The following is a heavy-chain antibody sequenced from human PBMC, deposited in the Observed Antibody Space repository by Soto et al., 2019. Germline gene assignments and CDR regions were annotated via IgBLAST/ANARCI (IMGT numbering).Heavy chain of an antibody. CDR2: ISGSGGST. D-gene: IGHD6-13*01. CDR1: GFTFSSYA. J-gene: IGHJ4*02. Sequence: EVQLLESGGGLVQPGGSLRLSCAASGFTFSSYAMSWVRQAPGKGLEWVSVISGSGGSTYYADSVKGRFTISRDNSKNTLYLEMNSLRAEDAAGYYCARRGPGTYFDYWGQGTLVTVSS. CDR3: ARRGPGTYFDY. V-gene: IGHV3-23*01.